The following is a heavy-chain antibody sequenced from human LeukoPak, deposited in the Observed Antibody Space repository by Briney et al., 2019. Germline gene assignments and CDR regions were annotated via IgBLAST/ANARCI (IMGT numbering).Heavy chain of an antibody. CDR1: GFSFSSYA. CDR2: ISGSGGTT. Sequence: PGGTLRLSCEATGFSFSSYAMSWVRQAPGEGLEWVSAISGSGGTTYYADSVKGRFTISRDNSKNTLYLQMNSLRAEDTAIYYCAKVATVTTYALADYWGQGTLVTVSS. V-gene: IGHV3-23*01. D-gene: IGHD4-17*01. J-gene: IGHJ4*02. CDR3: AKVATVTTYALADY.